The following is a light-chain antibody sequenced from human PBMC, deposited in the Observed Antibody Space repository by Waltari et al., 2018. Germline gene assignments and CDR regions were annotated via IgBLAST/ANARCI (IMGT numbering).Light chain of an antibody. Sequence: QSALAQXASVSGSPGQSITISXTGTSSDVGFYNYVSWYQQYPGKAPKLMISDVSERPSGVSNRFSCFKSGXTASLTISGLXADDXADXYCNSYTXRSXXVFGGGTKLTVL. V-gene: IGLV2-14*01. CDR1: SSDVGFYNY. CDR2: DVS. J-gene: IGLJ3*02. CDR3: NSYTXRSXXV.